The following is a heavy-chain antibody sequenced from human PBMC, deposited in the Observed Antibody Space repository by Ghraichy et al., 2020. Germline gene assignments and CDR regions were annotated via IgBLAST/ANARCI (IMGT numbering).Heavy chain of an antibody. V-gene: IGHV4-39*07. CDR2: IYYSGST. J-gene: IGHJ6*02. Sequence: SETLSLTCTVSGGSISSSSYYWGWIRQPPGKGLEWIGSIYYSGSTYYNPSLKSRVTISVDTSKNQFSLKLSSVTAADTAVYYCARDRSSSYYDSSGYRYYYYYGMDVWGQGTTVTVSS. D-gene: IGHD3-22*01. CDR1: GGSISSSSYY. CDR3: ARDRSSSYYDSSGYRYYYYYGMDV.